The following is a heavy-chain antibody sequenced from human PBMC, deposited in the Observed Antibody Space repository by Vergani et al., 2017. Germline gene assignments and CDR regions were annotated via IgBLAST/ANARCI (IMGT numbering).Heavy chain of an antibody. D-gene: IGHD3-22*01. CDR3: ARVRVAALSYYYDSSGLIGDAFDI. Sequence: QVQLQQSGPGLVKPSQTLSLTCAISGDSVSSNSAAWNWIRQSPSRGLEWLGRTYYRSKWYNDYAVSVKSRLTINPDTSKNQFSLQLNSVTPEDTAVYYCARVRVAALSYYYDSSGLIGDAFDIWGQGTVVTVSS. CDR2: TYYRSKWYN. CDR1: GDSVSSNSAA. J-gene: IGHJ3*02. V-gene: IGHV6-1*01.